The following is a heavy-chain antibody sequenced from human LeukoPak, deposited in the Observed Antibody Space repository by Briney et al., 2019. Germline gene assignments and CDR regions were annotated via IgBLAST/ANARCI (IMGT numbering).Heavy chain of an antibody. CDR2: INSDGSST. D-gene: IGHD3-22*01. CDR1: GFTFSSYW. CDR3: ARERGYYDSSGYWGAGYYYYGMDV. V-gene: IGHV3-74*01. J-gene: IGHJ6*02. Sequence: GGSLRLSCAASGFTFSSYWMHWVRHAPGKGLVWVSRINSDGSSTSYADSVKGRFTISRDNAKNTLYLQMNSLRAEDTAVYYCARERGYYDSSGYWGAGYYYYGMDVWGQGTTVTVSS.